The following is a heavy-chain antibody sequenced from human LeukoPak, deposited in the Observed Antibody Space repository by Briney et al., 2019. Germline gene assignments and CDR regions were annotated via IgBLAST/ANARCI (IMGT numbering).Heavy chain of an antibody. CDR2: ISAYNGNT. CDR1: GYTFTSYG. D-gene: IGHD3-22*01. CDR3: ARGYYDSSGYYYVVHAFDI. Sequence: GASVKVSCKASGYTFTSYGISWVRQAPGQGLEWMGWISAYNGNTNYAQKLQGRVTMTTDTSTSTAYMELRSLRSDDTAVYYCARGYYDSSGYYYVVHAFDIWGQGTMVTVSS. J-gene: IGHJ3*02. V-gene: IGHV1-18*01.